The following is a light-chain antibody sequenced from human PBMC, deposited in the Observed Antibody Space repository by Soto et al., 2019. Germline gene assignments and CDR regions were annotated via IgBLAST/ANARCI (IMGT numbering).Light chain of an antibody. Sequence: DIVLTQSPGTLSLSPGERATLSCRASQSVSSNYLAWYQHKPDQAPRLVIYDVSGRATGIPDRFSGSGSGAAFTLTISRLEPEDSAVYYCQQYGSSPTFGQGTKVEIK. CDR2: DVS. J-gene: IGKJ1*01. CDR1: QSVSSNY. CDR3: QQYGSSPT. V-gene: IGKV3-20*01.